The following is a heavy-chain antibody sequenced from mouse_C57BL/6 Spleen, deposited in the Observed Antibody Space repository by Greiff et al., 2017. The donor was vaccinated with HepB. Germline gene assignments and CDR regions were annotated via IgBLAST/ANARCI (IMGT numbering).Heavy chain of an antibody. CDR2: IDPANGNT. D-gene: IGHD1-1*01. J-gene: IGHJ1*03. CDR3: ARATTVVALNWYFDV. CDR1: GFNIKNTY. V-gene: IGHV14-3*01. Sequence: EVKLQESVAELVRPGASVKLSCTASGFNIKNTYMHWVKQRPEQGLEWIGRIDPANGNTKYAPKFQGKATITADTSSNTAYLQLSSLTSEDTAIYYCARATTVVALNWYFDVWGTGTTVTVSS.